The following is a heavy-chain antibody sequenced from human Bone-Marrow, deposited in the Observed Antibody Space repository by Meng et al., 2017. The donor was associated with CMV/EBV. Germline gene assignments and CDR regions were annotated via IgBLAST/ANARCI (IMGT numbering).Heavy chain of an antibody. CDR2: INSDGSST. Sequence: GGSLRLSCAASGFTFSSSWMHWVRQAPGKGLVWVSRINSDGSSTTYADSVKGRFTISRDNAKNTLYLQMNSLRAEDTAVYYCARVRSYYFPFDYWGQGTLVTVSS. D-gene: IGHD2-8*01. V-gene: IGHV3-74*01. CDR1: GFTFSSSW. J-gene: IGHJ4*02. CDR3: ARVRSYYFPFDY.